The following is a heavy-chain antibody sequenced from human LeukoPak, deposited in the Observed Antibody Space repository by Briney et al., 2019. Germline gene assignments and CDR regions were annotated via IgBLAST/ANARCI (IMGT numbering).Heavy chain of an antibody. CDR1: GGSISNYY. CDR3: ARRIGYREAGYNWFDP. Sequence: PSETQSLTCTVSGGSISNYYWTWIRQPPGKGLEWIGYIYYSGSTNFNPSLKSRVTMSVDTSKNQFSLKLSSVTAADTAVYYCARRIGYREAGYNWFDPSGQGTLVTVSS. D-gene: IGHD3-3*01. CDR2: IYYSGST. V-gene: IGHV4-59*08. J-gene: IGHJ5*02.